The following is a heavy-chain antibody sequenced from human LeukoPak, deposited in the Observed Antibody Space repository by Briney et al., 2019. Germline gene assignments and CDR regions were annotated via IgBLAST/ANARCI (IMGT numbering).Heavy chain of an antibody. Sequence: SVKVSCKASGGTFSSYAISWVRQAPGQGLEWMGRIIPILGIANYAQKFQGRVTITADKSTSTAYMELSSLRSEDTAVYYYASAVAGDVLDYWGQGTLVTVSS. J-gene: IGHJ4*02. CDR1: GGTFSSYA. CDR3: ASAVAGDVLDY. V-gene: IGHV1-69*04. CDR2: IIPILGIA. D-gene: IGHD6-19*01.